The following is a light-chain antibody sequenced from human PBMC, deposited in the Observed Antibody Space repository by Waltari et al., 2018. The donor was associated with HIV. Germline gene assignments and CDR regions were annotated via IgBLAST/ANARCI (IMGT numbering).Light chain of an antibody. J-gene: IGLJ2*01. CDR1: SSDVGGYNY. CDR2: AVI. CDR3: SSHAGSKVV. Sequence: QSALTQPPSASGSPGQSVTLSCTGTSSDVGGYNYVSWHQQHPGKAPKLMIYAVIKRPSGVPDPFSASKSGNTASLTVSGLQPEDEADYYCSSHAGSKVVFGGGTRLTVL. V-gene: IGLV2-8*01.